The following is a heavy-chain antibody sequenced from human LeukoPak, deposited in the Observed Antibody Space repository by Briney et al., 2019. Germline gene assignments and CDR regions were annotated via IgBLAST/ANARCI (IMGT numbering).Heavy chain of an antibody. Sequence: PGGSLRLSCAASGFTFSSYAMHWVRQAPGKGLEWVAVISYDGSNKYYADSVKGRFTISRDNSKNTLYLQMNSLRAEDTAVYYCAKNGGGSYYVDYWGQGTLVTVSS. V-gene: IGHV3-30*04. CDR3: AKNGGGSYYVDY. CDR2: ISYDGSNK. J-gene: IGHJ4*02. CDR1: GFTFSSYA. D-gene: IGHD1-26*01.